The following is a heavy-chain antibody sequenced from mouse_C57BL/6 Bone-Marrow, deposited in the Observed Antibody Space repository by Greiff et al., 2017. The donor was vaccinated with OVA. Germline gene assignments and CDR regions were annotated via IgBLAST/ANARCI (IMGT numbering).Heavy chain of an antibody. CDR1: GFTIKDDY. Sequence: EVQLQQSGAELVRPGASVKLSCTASGFTIKDDYMHWVKQRPEQGLEWIGWIDPENGDTEYASKFQGKATITADTSSNTAYLQLSSLTSEDTAVYYCTTHDYDGVDYWGQGTTLTVSS. V-gene: IGHV14-4*01. D-gene: IGHD2-4*01. CDR2: IDPENGDT. J-gene: IGHJ2*01. CDR3: TTHDYDGVDY.